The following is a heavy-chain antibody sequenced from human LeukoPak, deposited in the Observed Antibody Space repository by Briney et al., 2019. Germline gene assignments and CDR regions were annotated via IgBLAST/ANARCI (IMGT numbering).Heavy chain of an antibody. D-gene: IGHD1-14*01. CDR3: AKGNRPGSYMDV. Sequence: ASVKVSCKASGYTFTGYYMHWVRQPPGQGLEWMGWINPNIGGTNYAQKFQGRVTMTRETSISTAYMELSRLRSDDTAVYYCAKGNRPGSYMDVWGKGTTVTVSS. CDR2: INPNIGGT. V-gene: IGHV1-2*02. CDR1: GYTFTGYY. J-gene: IGHJ6*03.